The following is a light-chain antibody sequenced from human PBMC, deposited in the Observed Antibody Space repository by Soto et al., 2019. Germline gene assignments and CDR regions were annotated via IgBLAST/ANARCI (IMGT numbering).Light chain of an antibody. CDR3: QHYYNSPIT. J-gene: IGKJ5*01. CDR1: QNIFSNTNTKNF. Sequence: DIVMTQSPHSLAASLGERATITCKSSQNIFSNTNTKNFLGLYQQKPERSPKLLIYGASTRDSGVPDRFIGSGSGTDFTLTISSVQAEDVAVYYWQHYYNSPITFGQGTRVEVK. CDR2: GAS. V-gene: IGKV4-1*01.